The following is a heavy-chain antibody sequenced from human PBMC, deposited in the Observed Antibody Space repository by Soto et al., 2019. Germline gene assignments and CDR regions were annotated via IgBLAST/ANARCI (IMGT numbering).Heavy chain of an antibody. D-gene: IGHD2-15*01. CDR1: GFTFSSYG. CDR3: ARARGYCSGGSCYSWGKNNWFDP. V-gene: IGHV3-33*01. J-gene: IGHJ5*02. CDR2: IWYDGSNK. Sequence: QVQLVESGGGVVQPGRSLRLSCAASGFTFSSYGMHWVRQAPGKGLEWVAVIWYDGSNKYYADSVKGRFTISRDNSKNTLYLQMNSLRAEDTAVYYCARARGYCSGGSCYSWGKNNWFDPWGQGTLVTVSS.